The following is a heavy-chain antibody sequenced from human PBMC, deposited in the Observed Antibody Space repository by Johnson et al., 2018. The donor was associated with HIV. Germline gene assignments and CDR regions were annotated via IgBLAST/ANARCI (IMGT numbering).Heavy chain of an antibody. CDR1: GFNFDDYG. CDR2: VNWNGGRT. Sequence: MLLVESGGSVVRPGGSLRLSCAASGFNFDDYGMSWVRQAPGKGLEWVSGVNWNGGRTGYADSVKGRLTISRDNAKNSLYLQMNSLRAEDTALYYCARAVGGSYHDAFDSWGQGTMVTVSS. J-gene: IGHJ3*02. D-gene: IGHD1-26*01. V-gene: IGHV3-20*04. CDR3: ARAVGGSYHDAFDS.